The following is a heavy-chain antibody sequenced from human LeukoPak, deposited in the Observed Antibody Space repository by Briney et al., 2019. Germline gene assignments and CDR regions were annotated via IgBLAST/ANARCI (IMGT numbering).Heavy chain of an antibody. J-gene: IGHJ3*02. V-gene: IGHV3-53*01. D-gene: IGHD3-16*01. Sequence: PGGSLRLSCAASGFTVSSNYMSWVRQGPGKGLEWVSIIFSDGTIYYVDSVKGRFTISRDNSENTLYLQMNSLRAEDTAVYYCALRILEAFDIWGQGTMVTVSS. CDR3: ALRILEAFDI. CDR2: IFSDGTI. CDR1: GFTVSSNY.